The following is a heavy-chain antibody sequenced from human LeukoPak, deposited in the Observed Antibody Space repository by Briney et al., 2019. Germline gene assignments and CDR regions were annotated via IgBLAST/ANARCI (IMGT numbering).Heavy chain of an antibody. Sequence: ASVKVSCKASGYTFISYAMHWVRQAPGQRPEWMGWINAANGNTKYSRKFQGRVSFTRDTSTNTAYMELSSLRSEDTAVYYCARAHYDILTGPKPYWYFDLWGRGTLVTVSS. V-gene: IGHV1-3*01. CDR3: ARAHYDILTGPKPYWYFDL. CDR1: GYTFISYA. D-gene: IGHD3-9*01. CDR2: INAANGNT. J-gene: IGHJ2*01.